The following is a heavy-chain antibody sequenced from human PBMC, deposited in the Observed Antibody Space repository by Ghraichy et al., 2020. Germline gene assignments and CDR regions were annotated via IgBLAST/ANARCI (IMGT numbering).Heavy chain of an antibody. CDR1: GFTFSGSA. CDR3: TRHPYYDFWSAQDGMDV. Sequence: GGSLRLSCAASGFTFSGSAMHWVRQASGKGLEWVGRIRSKANSYATAYAASVKGRFTISRDDSKNTAYLQMNSLKTEDTAVYYCTRHPYYDFWSAQDGMDVWGQGTTVTVSS. V-gene: IGHV3-73*01. CDR2: IRSKANSYAT. D-gene: IGHD3-3*01. J-gene: IGHJ6*02.